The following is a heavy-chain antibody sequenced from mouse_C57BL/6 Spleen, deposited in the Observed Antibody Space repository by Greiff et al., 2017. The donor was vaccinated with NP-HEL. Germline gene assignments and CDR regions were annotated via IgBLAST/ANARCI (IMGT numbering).Heavy chain of an antibody. J-gene: IGHJ4*01. Sequence: VMLVESGAELVRPGASVKLSCKASGYTFTDYYINWVKQRPGQGLEWIARIYPGSGNTYYNEKFKGKATLTAEKSSSTAYMQLSSLTSEDSAVYFCARDDYYAMDYWGQGTSVTVSS. V-gene: IGHV1-76*01. CDR1: GYTFTDYY. CDR2: IYPGSGNT. CDR3: ARDDYYAMDY.